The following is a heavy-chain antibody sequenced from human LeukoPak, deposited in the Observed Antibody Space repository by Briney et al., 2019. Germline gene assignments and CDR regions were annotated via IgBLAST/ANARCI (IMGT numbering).Heavy chain of an antibody. Sequence: PSETLSLTCGVSGASFSGYYWTWIRQPPGKGLEWIGEINHSGGTNYNMSLKSRVTISVDPSKKQFSPKLRSVTAEDTAVYYCATDRYYGSGSYYKFDYWGQGILVTVSS. D-gene: IGHD3-10*01. J-gene: IGHJ4*02. V-gene: IGHV4-34*01. CDR3: ATDRYYGSGSYYKFDY. CDR1: GASFSGYY. CDR2: INHSGGT.